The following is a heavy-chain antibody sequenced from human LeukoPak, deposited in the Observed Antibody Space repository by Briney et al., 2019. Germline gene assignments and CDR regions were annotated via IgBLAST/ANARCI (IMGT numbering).Heavy chain of an antibody. J-gene: IGHJ4*02. D-gene: IGHD6-13*01. CDR3: AKDRETTASGTFDY. CDR1: GFTFNNYG. V-gene: IGHV3-30*18. Sequence: AGGSLRLSCAASGFTFNNYGIHYVRQAPGKGLEWVAVISDDGRHKNYADSVKGRFTISRDNSNNTLYLQVNSLRVEDTGVYYCAKDRETTASGTFDYWGQGTLVTVSS. CDR2: ISDDGRHK.